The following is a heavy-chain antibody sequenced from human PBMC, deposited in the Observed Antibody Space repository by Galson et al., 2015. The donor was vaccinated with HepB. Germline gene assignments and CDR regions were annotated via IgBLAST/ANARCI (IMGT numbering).Heavy chain of an antibody. CDR3: ATDSSMVRGVMFYYGMDV. CDR1: GYTLTELS. Sequence: SVKVSCKVSGYTLTELSMHWVRQAPGKGLEWMGGFDPEDGETIYAQKFQGRVTMTEDTSTDTAYMELSSLRSEDTAVYYCATDSSMVRGVMFYYGMDVWGQGTTVTVSS. CDR2: FDPEDGET. D-gene: IGHD3-10*01. J-gene: IGHJ6*02. V-gene: IGHV1-24*01.